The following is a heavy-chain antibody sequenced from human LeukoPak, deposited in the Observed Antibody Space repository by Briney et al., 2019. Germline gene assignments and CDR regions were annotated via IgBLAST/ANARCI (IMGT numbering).Heavy chain of an antibody. Sequence: SETLSLTCAVSGGSISSGGYSWSWIRQPPGKGLERIGYIYHSGSTYYNPSLKSRVTISVDRSKNQFSLKLSSVTAADTAVYYCARNKVSYYYDSSGYRPSNWFDPWGQGTLVTVSS. D-gene: IGHD3-22*01. V-gene: IGHV4-30-2*01. J-gene: IGHJ5*02. CDR3: ARNKVSYYYDSSGYRPSNWFDP. CDR2: IYHSGST. CDR1: GGSISSGGYS.